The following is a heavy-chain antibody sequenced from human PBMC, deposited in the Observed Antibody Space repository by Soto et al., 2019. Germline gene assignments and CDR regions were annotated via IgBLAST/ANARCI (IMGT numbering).Heavy chain of an antibody. CDR3: ARVGSSGWSPDY. J-gene: IGHJ4*02. D-gene: IGHD6-19*01. Sequence: TLSLTCSVSGGSIVGHYWTWIRQSPGKGLEWIGYIFYSGSTNYNPSLKSRVTISVDTSKNQFSLKLSSVNAADTAVYYCARVGSSGWSPDYWGRGTLVTVSS. CDR1: GGSIVGHY. V-gene: IGHV4-59*11. CDR2: IFYSGST.